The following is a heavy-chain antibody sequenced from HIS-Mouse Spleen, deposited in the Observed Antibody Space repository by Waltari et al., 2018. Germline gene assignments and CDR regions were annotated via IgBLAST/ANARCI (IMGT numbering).Heavy chain of an antibody. D-gene: IGHD6-13*01. CDR3: AREIPYSSSWYDWYFDL. CDR2: IYYSGST. V-gene: IGHV4-39*07. Sequence: QLQLQESGPGLVKPSETLSLTCTVSGGPIRSRSYYLGWIRPPPGKGLEWIGSIYYSGSTYYNPSLKSRVTISVDTSKNQFSLKLSSVTAADTAVYYCAREIPYSSSWYDWYFDLWGRGTLVTVS. CDR1: GGPIRSRSYY. J-gene: IGHJ2*01.